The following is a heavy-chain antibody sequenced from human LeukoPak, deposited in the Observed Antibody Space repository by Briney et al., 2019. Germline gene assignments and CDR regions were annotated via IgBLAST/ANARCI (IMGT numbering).Heavy chain of an antibody. V-gene: IGHV3-53*01. Sequence: GSLRLSCAASGFTVSSNYMSWVRQAPGKGLEWVSVIYSGGSTYYADSVKGRFTISRDNSKNTLYLQMNSLRAEDTAVYYCARGQWELVHFDYWGQGTLVTVSS. J-gene: IGHJ4*02. CDR1: GFTVSSNY. CDR2: IYSGGST. D-gene: IGHD1-26*01. CDR3: ARGQWELVHFDY.